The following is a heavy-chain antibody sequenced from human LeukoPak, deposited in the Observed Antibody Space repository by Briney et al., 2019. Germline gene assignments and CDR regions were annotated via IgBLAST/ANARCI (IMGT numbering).Heavy chain of an antibody. CDR1: GGSVSSGSYY. CDR2: IYYSGST. D-gene: IGHD4-17*01. Sequence: PSETLSLTCTVSGGSVSSGSYYWSWIRQPPGKGLEWIGYIYYSGSTNYNPSLKSRVTISVGTSKNQFSLKLSSVTAADTAVYYCARERDDYGADYWGQGTLVTVSS. J-gene: IGHJ4*02. V-gene: IGHV4-61*01. CDR3: ARERDDYGADY.